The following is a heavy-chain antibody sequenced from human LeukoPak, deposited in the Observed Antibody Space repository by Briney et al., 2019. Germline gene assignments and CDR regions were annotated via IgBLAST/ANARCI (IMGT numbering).Heavy chain of an antibody. D-gene: IGHD3-10*01. J-gene: IGHJ4*02. Sequence: PVGSLRLSCAASGFTVSGNYMSWVRQAPGQGLEWRGRIKRNIDGGTTDHAAPVKGRFPIARAGSKDMLYLEMNSLKTEDTAVYYCTTSQYYYGLGNYYHFFFDFWGQGTLVTVSS. CDR3: TTSQYYYGLGNYYHFFFDF. V-gene: IGHV3-15*01. CDR2: IKRNIDGGTT. CDR1: GFTVSGNY.